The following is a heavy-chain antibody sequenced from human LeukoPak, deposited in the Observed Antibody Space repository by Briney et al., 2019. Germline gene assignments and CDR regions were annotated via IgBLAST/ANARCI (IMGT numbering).Heavy chain of an antibody. D-gene: IGHD3-22*01. CDR3: ARHYYDRSDSYSFDY. CDR2: IFSSGST. V-gene: IGHV4-59*08. CDR1: GGSISGYY. Sequence: TTSETLSLTCTVSGGSISGYYWSWIRQPPGKGLEWIGYIFSSGSTNYNHSLKSRVTISEDTSVNQFSLKLSSVTAADTAVYYCARHYYDRSDSYSFDYWGQGTLVTVSS. J-gene: IGHJ4*02.